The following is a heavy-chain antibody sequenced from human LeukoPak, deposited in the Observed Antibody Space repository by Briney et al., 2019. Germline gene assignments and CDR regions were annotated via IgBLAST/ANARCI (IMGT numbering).Heavy chain of an antibody. D-gene: IGHD6-13*01. CDR3: AREPIAAADLYYYYYMDV. CDR2: ISSNGGST. CDR1: GFTFSSYA. V-gene: IGHV3-64*01. J-gene: IGHJ6*03. Sequence: PGGSLRLSCAASGFTFSSYAMHWVRQAPGKGLEYVSAISSNGGSTYYANSVKGRFTISRDNSKNTLYLQMGSLRAEDMAVYYCAREPIAAADLYYYYYMDVWGKGTTVTVSS.